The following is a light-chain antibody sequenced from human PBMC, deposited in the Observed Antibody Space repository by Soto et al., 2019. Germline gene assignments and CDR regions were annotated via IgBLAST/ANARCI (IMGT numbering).Light chain of an antibody. J-gene: IGLJ2*01. CDR2: LNSDGSH. V-gene: IGLV4-69*01. CDR1: SGHTSYA. Sequence: QLVLTQSPSASASLGASVKLTCTLSSGHTSYAIAWHQQQPEQGPRYLMKLNSDGSHTKGDGIPDRFSGSSSGAARYLTISSLQSEDEADYYCQTWGTGIVVFGGGTKLTVL. CDR3: QTWGTGIVV.